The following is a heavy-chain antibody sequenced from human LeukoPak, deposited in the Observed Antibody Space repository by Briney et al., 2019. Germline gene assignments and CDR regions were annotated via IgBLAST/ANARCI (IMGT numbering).Heavy chain of an antibody. CDR2: VYYSGYT. V-gene: IGHV4-59*12. CDR3: ARDTRTYYYGSGSPYFDY. Sequence: SETPSLTCTVSGGSISSYYWSWIRQPPGKGLEWIGYVYYSGYTSYNPSLKSRVTISVDTSKNQFSLKLSSVTAADTAVYYCARDTRTYYYGSGSPYFDYWGQGTLVTVSS. D-gene: IGHD3-10*01. CDR1: GGSISSYY. J-gene: IGHJ4*02.